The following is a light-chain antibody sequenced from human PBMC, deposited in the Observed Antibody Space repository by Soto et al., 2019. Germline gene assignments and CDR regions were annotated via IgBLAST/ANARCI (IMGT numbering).Light chain of an antibody. CDR2: EVS. J-gene: IGLJ1*01. CDR1: NSDIGSYNY. V-gene: IGLV2-14*01. CDR3: NSFTSSNTLPYV. Sequence: QSVLTQPASVSGSSGQSITISCSGTNSDIGSYNYVSWYLQHPGKAPKLIVFEVSNRPSGISDRFSGSKSGNTAYLTISGLQTEDEAFYYCNSFTSSNTLPYVFGTGTKFTVL.